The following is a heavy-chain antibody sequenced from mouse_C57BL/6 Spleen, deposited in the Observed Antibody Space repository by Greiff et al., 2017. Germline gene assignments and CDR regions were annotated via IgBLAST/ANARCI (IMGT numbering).Heavy chain of an antibody. D-gene: IGHD2-4*01. J-gene: IGHJ3*01. CDR1: GYTFTSYW. CDR3: ARPICYEYGVGFAY. Sequence: QVQLQQPGAELVKPGASVKLSCKASGYTFTSYWMHWVKQRPGQGLEWIGMIHPNSGSTNYNEKFKSKATLTVDKSSSTAYLQLSSLTSEDSAVYYCARPICYEYGVGFAYWGKGTLVTVSA. V-gene: IGHV1-64*01. CDR2: IHPNSGST.